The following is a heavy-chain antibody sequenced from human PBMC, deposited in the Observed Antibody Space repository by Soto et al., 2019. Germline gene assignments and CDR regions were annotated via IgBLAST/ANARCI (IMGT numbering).Heavy chain of an antibody. Sequence: EVQVLESGGGLVQRGGSLRLSCAASGFTFSSYAMTWVRQAPGKGLEWVSAISGSGGSTYYADSVKGRFTISRDNSKNTLYLQMNSLRAEDTAVYYCAKLPSLTTVTSTIRYWGQRTLVTVSS. V-gene: IGHV3-23*01. CDR2: ISGSGGST. CDR1: GFTFSSYA. D-gene: IGHD4-17*01. J-gene: IGHJ4*02. CDR3: AKLPSLTTVTSTIRY.